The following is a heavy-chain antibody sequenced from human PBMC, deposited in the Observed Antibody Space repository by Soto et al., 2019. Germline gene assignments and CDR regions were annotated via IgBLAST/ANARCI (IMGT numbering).Heavy chain of an antibody. Sequence: PGGSLRLSCAASGFTFSGYGMHWVRQAPGKGLEWVAVISYDGSNKYYADSVKGRFTISRDNSKNTLYLQMNSLRAEDTAVYYCAKDLAVAVHSNFDYWGQGTLVTVSS. V-gene: IGHV3-30*18. CDR3: AKDLAVAVHSNFDY. CDR2: ISYDGSNK. J-gene: IGHJ4*02. CDR1: GFTFSGYG. D-gene: IGHD6-19*01.